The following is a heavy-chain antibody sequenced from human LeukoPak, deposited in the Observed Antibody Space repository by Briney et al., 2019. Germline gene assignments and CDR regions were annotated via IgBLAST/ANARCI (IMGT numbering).Heavy chain of an antibody. CDR1: GFTFSSYG. CDR3: ARDGIGYGELTSV. Sequence: PGGSLRLSCAASGFTFSSYGMHWVRQAPGKGLEWVAVISYDGSNKYYADSVKGRFTISRDNSKNTLYLQMNSLRAEDTAVYYCARDGIGYGELTSVWGQRTLVTVSS. J-gene: IGHJ4*02. D-gene: IGHD2-15*01. CDR2: ISYDGSNK. V-gene: IGHV3-30*03.